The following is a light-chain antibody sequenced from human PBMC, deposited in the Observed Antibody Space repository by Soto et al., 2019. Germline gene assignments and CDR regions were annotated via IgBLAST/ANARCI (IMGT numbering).Light chain of an antibody. J-gene: IGKJ1*01. V-gene: IGKV3-20*01. CDR1: QTIRSNY. Sequence: ETVLTQSPGTLSLSPGERATLSCRASQTIRSNYLAWYRQTPGQAPRLLIYGASNRATGIADRLSGSGSGITFPLIISRREPEDFALYYCKQNGTSPWTFGQGTMVEIK. CDR3: KQNGTSPWT. CDR2: GAS.